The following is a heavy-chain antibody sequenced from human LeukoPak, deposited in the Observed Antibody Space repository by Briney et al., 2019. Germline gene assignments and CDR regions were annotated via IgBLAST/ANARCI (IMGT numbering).Heavy chain of an antibody. CDR1: GFTFSSYW. V-gene: IGHV3-7*01. J-gene: IGHJ5*02. D-gene: IGHD1-7*01. CDR3: ARVITGTTLQVDP. Sequence: QSGGSLRLSCAASGFTFSSYWMSWVRQAPGKGLEWVANIKQDGSEKYYVDSVKGRFTISRDNAKNSLYLQMNSLRAEDTAVYYCARVITGTTLQVDPWGQGTLVTVSS. CDR2: IKQDGSEK.